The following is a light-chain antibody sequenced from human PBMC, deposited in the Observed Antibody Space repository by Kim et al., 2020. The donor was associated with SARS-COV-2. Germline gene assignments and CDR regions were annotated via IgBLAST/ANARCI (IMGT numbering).Light chain of an antibody. CDR2: GAS. V-gene: IGKV1-16*02. J-gene: IGKJ5*01. CDR3: QQYHNYPFT. CDR1: QVINTY. Sequence: ASIGDTVTITGRASQVINTYLAWLQQKPGKAPKSLIYGASSLDSGVPSKFSGSGSGTDFTLTNSSLQPEDFATYYCQQYHNYPFTFGQGTRLEIK.